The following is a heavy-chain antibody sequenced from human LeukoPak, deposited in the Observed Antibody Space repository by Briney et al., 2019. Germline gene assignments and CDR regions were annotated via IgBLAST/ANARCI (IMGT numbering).Heavy chain of an antibody. CDR1: GDSLTSGRYY. D-gene: IGHD3-3*01. V-gene: IGHV4-61*02. CDR2: LLNSGAT. CDR3: ARAPYDYWNRFDL. J-gene: IGHJ5*02. Sequence: SETLSLTCTVSGDSLTSGRYYWSWLRQPAGKGLEWFGSLLNSGATNYNPSLKSRVTISGDMSKNEFSLNLSSMTAADTAVYFCARAPYDYWNRFDLWGQGAQVTVSS.